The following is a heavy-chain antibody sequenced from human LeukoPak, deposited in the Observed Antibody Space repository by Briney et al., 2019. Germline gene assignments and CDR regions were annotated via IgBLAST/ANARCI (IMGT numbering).Heavy chain of an antibody. V-gene: IGHV3-23*01. CDR3: AKDLSDTSGPPRYMHV. D-gene: IGHD3-22*01. CDR2: ISDSGDST. Sequence: GGSRRHSCVPSGFTFSTSAVTWLLPPPGSGLEFVSAISDSGDSTYYADSVKGLFTISRDNSKNTLYLQMNSLRAEGTAVYYCAKDLSDTSGPPRYMHVWGKGTTVTVSS. CDR1: GFTFSTSA. J-gene: IGHJ6*03.